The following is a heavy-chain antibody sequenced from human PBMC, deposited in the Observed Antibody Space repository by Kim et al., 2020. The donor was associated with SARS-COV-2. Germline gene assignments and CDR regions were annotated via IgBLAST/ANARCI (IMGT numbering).Heavy chain of an antibody. Sequence: GGSLRLSCAASGFTFSSYGMHWVRQAPGKGLEWVAVIWYDGSNKYYADSVKGRFTISRDNSKNTLYLQMNSLRAEDTAVYYCARDTEDYSGLNAGWFDPWGQGTLVTVSS. J-gene: IGHJ5*02. V-gene: IGHV3-33*01. CDR1: GFTFSSYG. D-gene: IGHD5-12*01. CDR3: ARDTEDYSGLNAGWFDP. CDR2: IWYDGSNK.